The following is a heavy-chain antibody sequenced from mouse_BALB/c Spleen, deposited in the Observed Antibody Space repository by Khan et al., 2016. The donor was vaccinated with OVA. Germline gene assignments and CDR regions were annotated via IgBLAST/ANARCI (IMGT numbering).Heavy chain of an antibody. CDR2: IWGGGGT. D-gene: IGHD2-14*01. CDR3: ARAFYRYDGYYAMDY. J-gene: IGHJ4*01. Sequence: QVQLKESGPGLVAPSQSLSITCTVSGFSLPRYNIHWVRQPPGKGLEWLGMIWGGGGTDYNSTLKIRLSISKDKSKSQVFLKMNSLQTDDTAMYYCARAFYRYDGYYAMDYWGHGSSVTVSS. CDR1: GFSLPRYN. V-gene: IGHV2-6-4*01.